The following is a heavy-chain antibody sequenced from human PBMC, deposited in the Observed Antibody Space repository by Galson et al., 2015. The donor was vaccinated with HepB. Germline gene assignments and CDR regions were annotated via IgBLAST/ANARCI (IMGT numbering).Heavy chain of an antibody. Sequence: TLSLTCALSGDSISSVGYYWNWIRQYPGKGLEWIGHIHSSGTTNYNPSLKSRPAISIDTSKTHFSLTLSSVTAADTAIYYCARGPRGLRWFDPWGQGTLVIVSS. CDR3: ARGPRGLRWFDP. CDR1: GDSISSVGYY. J-gene: IGHJ5*02. V-gene: IGHV4-31*11. D-gene: IGHD4-17*01. CDR2: IHSSGTT.